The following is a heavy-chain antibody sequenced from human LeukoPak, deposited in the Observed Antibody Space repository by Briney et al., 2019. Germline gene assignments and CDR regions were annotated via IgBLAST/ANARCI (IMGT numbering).Heavy chain of an antibody. CDR3: ASIRADYYDSTGYPQTVDY. J-gene: IGHJ4*02. V-gene: IGHV3-21*01. D-gene: IGHD3-22*01. CDR1: GFTLSSYS. Sequence: PGGSLRLSCAASGFTLSSYSMNWVRQAPGKGLEWVSSISSSSTYIYYADSVKGRFTISRDNAKNSLYLQMNSLRAEDTAVYYCASIRADYYDSTGYPQTVDYWGQGTLVTVSS. CDR2: ISSSSTYI.